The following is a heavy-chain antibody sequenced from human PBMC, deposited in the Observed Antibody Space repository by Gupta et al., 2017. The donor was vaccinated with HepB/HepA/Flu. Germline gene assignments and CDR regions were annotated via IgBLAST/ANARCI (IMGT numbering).Heavy chain of an antibody. Sequence: GKGLEWVSYISSSGSTIYYADSVKGRFTISRDNAKNSLYLQMNSLRAEDTAVYYCARLLTSNLYYGSGSYSIDYWGQGTLVTVSS. CDR2: ISSSGSTI. J-gene: IGHJ4*02. D-gene: IGHD3-10*01. V-gene: IGHV3-11*01. CDR3: ARLLTSNLYYGSGSYSIDY.